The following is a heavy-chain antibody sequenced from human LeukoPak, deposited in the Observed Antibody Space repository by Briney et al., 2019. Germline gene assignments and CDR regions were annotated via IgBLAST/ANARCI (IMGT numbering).Heavy chain of an antibody. CDR2: INSDGSIT. Sequence: GGSLRLSCAASGFTFTTYWMHWVRQAPGKGLVWVSHINSDGSITSYADSVKGRFTISRDNSKNTLSLQMNSLRAEDTAVYYCASLSNTVTTYLFDHWGQGTLVTVSS. CDR3: ASLSNTVTTYLFDH. V-gene: IGHV3-74*01. J-gene: IGHJ4*02. D-gene: IGHD4-17*01. CDR1: GFTFTTYW.